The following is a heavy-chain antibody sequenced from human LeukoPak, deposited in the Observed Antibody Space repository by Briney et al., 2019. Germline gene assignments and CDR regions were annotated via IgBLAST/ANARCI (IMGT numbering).Heavy chain of an antibody. J-gene: IGHJ4*02. Sequence: SETLPLTCTVSGGSISSYYWSWIRQPPGKGLEWIGYIYTNGSTNYNPSLKSRVTISVDTSKNQFYLKLCSVTAADTAVYYCARHRGIGAAGSPFDYWGQGTLVTVSS. CDR1: GGSISSYY. CDR2: IYTNGST. V-gene: IGHV4-4*09. D-gene: IGHD6-13*01. CDR3: ARHRGIGAAGSPFDY.